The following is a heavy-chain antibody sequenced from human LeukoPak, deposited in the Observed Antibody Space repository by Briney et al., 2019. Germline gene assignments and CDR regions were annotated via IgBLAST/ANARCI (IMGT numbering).Heavy chain of an antibody. D-gene: IGHD3-10*01. CDR1: GYTFTAYY. CDR3: ARGGSGRYLGAFDI. CDR2: INPNSGGT. J-gene: IGHJ3*02. Sequence: ASVKVSCKASGYTFTAYYMHWVRQAAGQGLEWMGWINPNSGGTNYAQKFQGGVTMTRDTSISTAYMELSRLRSDDTAVYYCARGGSGRYLGAFDIWGQGTMVTVSS. V-gene: IGHV1-2*02.